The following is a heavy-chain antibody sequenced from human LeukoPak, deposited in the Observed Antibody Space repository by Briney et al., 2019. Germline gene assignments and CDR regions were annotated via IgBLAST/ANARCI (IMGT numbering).Heavy chain of an antibody. J-gene: IGHJ4*02. CDR3: GRVKEDSSSWYLAPNFDY. D-gene: IGHD6-13*01. V-gene: IGHV1-18*04. CDR2: ISAYNGNT. CDR1: GYTFTSYG. Sequence: GASVKVSCKASGYTFTSYGISWVRQAPGQGLEWMGWISAYNGNTNYAQKLQGRVTMTTDTSTSTAYMELRSLRSDDTAVYYCGRVKEDSSSWYLAPNFDYWGQGTLVTVSS.